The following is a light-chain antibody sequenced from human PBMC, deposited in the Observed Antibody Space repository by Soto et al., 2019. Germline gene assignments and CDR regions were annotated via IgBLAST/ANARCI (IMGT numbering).Light chain of an antibody. CDR1: SSDIGGYNY. Sequence: QSALTQPASVSGSPGQSITISCTGTSSDIGGYNYVSWYQQHPGKAPKLLIFDVSHRPSGISHRFSGSQSGNAASLTISGLQAEDEADYFCNSYTKNNTQVFGGGTKLTVL. V-gene: IGLV2-14*03. CDR3: NSYTKNNTQV. J-gene: IGLJ3*02. CDR2: DVS.